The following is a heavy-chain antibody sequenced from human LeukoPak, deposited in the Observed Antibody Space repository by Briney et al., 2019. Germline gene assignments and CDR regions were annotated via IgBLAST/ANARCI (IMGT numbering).Heavy chain of an antibody. CDR3: AAGDVLLWFGELLSPFDY. Sequence: ASVKVSCKASGYTFTGYYMHWVRQAPGQGLEWMGWINPSSGGTNYAQKFQGRVTMTRDTSISTAYMGLGRLRSDDTAVYYCAAGDVLLWFGELLSPFDYWGQGTLVTVSS. CDR2: INPSSGGT. CDR1: GYTFTGYY. V-gene: IGHV1-2*02. D-gene: IGHD3-10*01. J-gene: IGHJ4*02.